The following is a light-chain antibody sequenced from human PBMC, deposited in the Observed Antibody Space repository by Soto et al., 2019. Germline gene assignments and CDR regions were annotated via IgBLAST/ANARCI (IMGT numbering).Light chain of an antibody. Sequence: EIVLTHSPVTLSLSPGERATLSCRSSQSLSILLGVYYFSWYQHKPVQAPRLLISDASSRATGIPARFNGSGSGTDFTITISSLEPEEFGVYYCQQRTGSFGGGTQLDIK. V-gene: IGKV3-11*01. CDR1: QSLSILLGVYY. CDR3: QQRTGS. CDR2: DAS. J-gene: IGKJ4*01.